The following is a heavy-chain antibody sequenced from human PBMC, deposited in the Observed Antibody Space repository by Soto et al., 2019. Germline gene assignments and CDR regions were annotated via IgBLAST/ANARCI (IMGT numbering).Heavy chain of an antibody. J-gene: IGHJ6*02. D-gene: IGHD2-2*03. CDR3: ARLNGYCVSTSCHGYYGMDV. CDR2: IYSSEDT. Sequence: SSETPSLTCPFSGDTLRRDYLNLGRPPPGKRPGWIGTIYSSEDTHYNPSLLSRVTISVDTSMSEFSLRLRSVTAADTAVYYCARLNGYCVSTSCHGYYGMDVWGQGTTVTVSS. CDR1: GDTLRRDY. V-gene: IGHV4-59*05.